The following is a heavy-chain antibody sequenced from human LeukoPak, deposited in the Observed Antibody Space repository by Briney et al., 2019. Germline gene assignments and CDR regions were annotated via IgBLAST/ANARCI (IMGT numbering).Heavy chain of an antibody. V-gene: IGHV3-30*18. J-gene: IGHJ5*02. CDR3: AKDLYYYDSSGYSA. Sequence: PGGSLRLSCAASGFTFNSYGMHWVRQAPGKGLEWVADISYDGSNKYYADSVKGRFTISRDNSKNTLYLQMNSLRAEDTAVYYCAKDLYYYDSSGYSAWGQGTLVTVSS. D-gene: IGHD3-22*01. CDR1: GFTFNSYG. CDR2: ISYDGSNK.